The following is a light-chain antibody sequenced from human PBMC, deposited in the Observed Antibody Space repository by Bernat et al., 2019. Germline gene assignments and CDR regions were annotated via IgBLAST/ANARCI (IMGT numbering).Light chain of an antibody. CDR1: QSVSSSF. J-gene: IGKJ2*01. V-gene: IGKV3-20*01. CDR2: GAS. Sequence: EMVLTQSPGPLSLSPGERATLSCRASQSVSSSFLAWYQQKPGQAPRLLIYGASSRATGIPDRFSSSVSGTDFTLTISRLEPEDFAVYYCKQYGNSPPAHTFGQGTTLEIK. CDR3: KQYGNSPPAHT.